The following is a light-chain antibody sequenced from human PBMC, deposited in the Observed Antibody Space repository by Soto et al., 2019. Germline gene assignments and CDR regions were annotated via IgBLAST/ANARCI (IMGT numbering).Light chain of an antibody. J-gene: IGLJ1*01. CDR2: SVS. Sequence: QSALTQPASVSGTPGQSITISCSGTSSDIGSYDHVAWFQQFPGKTPKLMIYSVSNRPSGVSYRFSGSKSGNTASLTISALQAEDDADYDCISYTVSRSYVFGTGTKVTVL. CDR3: ISYTVSRSYV. CDR1: SSDIGSYDH. V-gene: IGLV2-14*01.